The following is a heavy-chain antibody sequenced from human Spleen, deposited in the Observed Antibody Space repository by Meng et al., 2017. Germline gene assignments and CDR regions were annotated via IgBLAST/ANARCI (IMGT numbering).Heavy chain of an antibody. CDR3: ARSPDNSGSYSLD. J-gene: IGHJ4*02. D-gene: IGHD1-26*01. CDR2: IIPIFGTA. CDR1: GGTFSSYA. Sequence: QVQLLQAGAEGKKPGSSGKVSCKASGGTFSSYAISWVGQAPGQGLEWMGGIIPIFGTANYAQKFQGRVTITADESTSTAYMELSSLRSEDTAVYYCARSPDNSGSYSLDWGQGTLVTVSS. V-gene: IGHV1-69*12.